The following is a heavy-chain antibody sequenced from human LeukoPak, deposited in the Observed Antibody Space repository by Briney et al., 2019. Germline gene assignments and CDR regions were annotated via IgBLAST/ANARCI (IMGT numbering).Heavy chain of an antibody. CDR2: ISWNSGSI. V-gene: IGHV3-9*03. Sequence: PGGSLRLSCAASGFTFDDYAMHWVRQAPGKGLEWVSGISWNSGSIGYADSVKGRFTISRDNAKNSLYLQMNSLRAEDMALYYCAKDMSGVADDAFDIWGQGTMVTVSS. CDR3: AKDMSGVADDAFDI. D-gene: IGHD3-3*01. J-gene: IGHJ3*02. CDR1: GFTFDDYA.